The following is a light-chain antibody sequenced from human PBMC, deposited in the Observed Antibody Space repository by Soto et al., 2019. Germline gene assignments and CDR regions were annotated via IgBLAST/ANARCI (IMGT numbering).Light chain of an antibody. CDR1: QSVDSY. CDR3: QQRRNWPLT. J-gene: IGKJ4*01. Sequence: EIVLTQSPATLSLSPGERATLSCRASQSVDSYLTWYQQRPGQAPRLLVYDVSKRATGIPVRFSGSGSGTDFTLTICSLEPEDVAIYYCQQRRNWPLTFGGGTKVEIK. V-gene: IGKV3-11*01. CDR2: DVS.